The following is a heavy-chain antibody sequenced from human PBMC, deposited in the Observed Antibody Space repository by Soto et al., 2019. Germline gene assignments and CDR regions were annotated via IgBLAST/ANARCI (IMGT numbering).Heavy chain of an antibody. CDR3: AHLTTGGFYFDY. D-gene: IGHD4-17*01. Sequence: QITLKESGPTLGNPTQPLRRTCTFSGFPPGNSGVGLGGIRQPPGKALEWLALIYWDDDKRYSPSLKSRLTITKDTSKNQVVLTMTNMDPVDTATYYCAHLTTGGFYFDYWGQGTLVTVSS. J-gene: IGHJ4*02. V-gene: IGHV2-5*02. CDR1: GFPPGNSGVG. CDR2: IYWDDDK.